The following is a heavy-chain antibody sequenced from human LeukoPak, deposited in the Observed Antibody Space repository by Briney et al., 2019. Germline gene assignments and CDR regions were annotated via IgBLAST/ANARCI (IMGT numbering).Heavy chain of an antibody. V-gene: IGHV3-13*01. D-gene: IGHD2-2*01. J-gene: IGHJ4*02. CDR1: GFTFSSYD. CDR2: IGTAGDT. Sequence: GGSLRLSCAASGFTFSSYDMHWVRHATRKGLEWVSAIGTAGDTYYPGSVKGRFTISRENAKNSLYLQMNSLRAGDTAVYYCARGRVDDCSSTSCYHLFDYWGQGTLVTVSS. CDR3: ARGRVDDCSSTSCYHLFDY.